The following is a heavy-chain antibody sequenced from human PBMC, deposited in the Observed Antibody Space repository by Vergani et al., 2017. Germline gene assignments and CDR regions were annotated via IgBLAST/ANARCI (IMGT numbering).Heavy chain of an antibody. CDR1: GFTFSSYA. D-gene: IGHD3-10*01. V-gene: IGHV3-23*01. Sequence: EVQLLESGGGLVQPGGSLRLSCAASGFTFSSYAMSWVRQAPGKGLEWVSAISGSGGSTYYADSVKGRFTISRDNSKNTLYLQMNSLRAEDTAVYYCARRDAGRGRALADPWGQGTLVTVSS. J-gene: IGHJ5*02. CDR2: ISGSGGST. CDR3: ARRDAGRGRALADP.